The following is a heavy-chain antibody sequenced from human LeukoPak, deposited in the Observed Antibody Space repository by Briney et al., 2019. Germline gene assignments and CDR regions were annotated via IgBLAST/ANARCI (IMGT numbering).Heavy chain of an antibody. CDR1: GYSISSGYY. Sequence: PSETLSLTCAVSGYSISSGYYWGWIRQPPGKGLEWIGSIYHTGSTYYNPSLQSRVTISLDSPKNQLSLKLTSVTAADTAVYYCASGGTAVVMALTYYFDTWGQGTPVTVSS. CDR2: IYHTGST. D-gene: IGHD3-22*01. CDR3: ASGGTAVVMALTYYFDT. V-gene: IGHV4-38-2*01. J-gene: IGHJ4*02.